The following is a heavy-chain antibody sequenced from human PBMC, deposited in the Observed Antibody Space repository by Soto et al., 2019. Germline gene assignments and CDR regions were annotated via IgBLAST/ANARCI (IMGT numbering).Heavy chain of an antibody. Sequence: QVQLVQSGAEVKKPGSSVKVSCKASGGTFSSYAISWVRQAPGQGLEWMGGIVPIFGTANYAQKFQGRVTITADEXXSXAXRELSSLRSEDTAVYYCARGRGTTVTKIYYSYGMDVWGQGTTVTVSS. CDR3: ARGRGTTVTKIYYSYGMDV. D-gene: IGHD4-17*01. V-gene: IGHV1-69*12. CDR2: IVPIFGTA. J-gene: IGHJ6*02. CDR1: GGTFSSYA.